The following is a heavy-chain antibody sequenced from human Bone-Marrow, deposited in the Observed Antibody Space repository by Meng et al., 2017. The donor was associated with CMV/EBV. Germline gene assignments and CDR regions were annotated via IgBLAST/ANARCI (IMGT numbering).Heavy chain of an antibody. V-gene: IGHV3-30*02. J-gene: IGHJ4*02. CDR2: IRYDGSNK. D-gene: IGHD1-26*01. CDR3: AKDEWEWEPLKGPPFDY. CDR1: GFTFSSYG. Sequence: GGSLRLSCVASGFTFSSYGMHWVRQAPGKGLEWVAFIRYDGSNKYYVDSVEGRFTISRDNSKNTMYLQMYSLRAEDTAVYNCAKDEWEWEPLKGPPFDYWGQGTVVTVSS.